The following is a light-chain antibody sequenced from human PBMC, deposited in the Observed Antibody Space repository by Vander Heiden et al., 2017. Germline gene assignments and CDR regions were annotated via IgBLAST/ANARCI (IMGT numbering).Light chain of an antibody. J-gene: IGKJ2*01. CDR1: QSVSSSH. Sequence: EYVLTQSPGALPLSPGERATLSCRASQSVSSSHLAWYQQKPGQAPRLLIHAASSRATGISDRFSGGGSGTEYTLTISRLEPEDFAVYYCQQYGTSPYTFGQGTKLEIK. CDR3: QQYGTSPYT. V-gene: IGKV3-20*01. CDR2: AAS.